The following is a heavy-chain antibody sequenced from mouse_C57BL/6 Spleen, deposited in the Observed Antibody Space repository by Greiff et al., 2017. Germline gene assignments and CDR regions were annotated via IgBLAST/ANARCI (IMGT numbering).Heavy chain of an antibody. Sequence: DVMLVESGGGLVQPGGSLKLSCAASGFTFSDYGMAWVRQAPRKGPEWVAFISNLAYSIYYADTVTGRFTISRENAKNTLYLEMSSLRSEDTAMYYCARLGYDYDGAMDYWGQGTSVTVSS. CDR1: GFTFSDYG. D-gene: IGHD2-4*01. CDR2: ISNLAYSI. CDR3: ARLGYDYDGAMDY. V-gene: IGHV5-15*01. J-gene: IGHJ4*01.